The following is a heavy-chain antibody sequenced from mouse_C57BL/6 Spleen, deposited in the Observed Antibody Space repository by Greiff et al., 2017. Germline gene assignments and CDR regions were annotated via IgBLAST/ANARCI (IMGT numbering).Heavy chain of an antibody. CDR3: ARCGVYSNVVYYAMDY. D-gene: IGHD2-5*01. Sequence: QVQLQQPGAELVKPGASVKLSCKASGYTFTSYWMHWVKQRPGQGLEWIGMIHPNSGSTNYNEKFKSKATLTVDKSSSTAYMQLSSLTSADSAVXYCARCGVYSNVVYYAMDYWGQGTSVTVSS. CDR1: GYTFTSYW. J-gene: IGHJ4*01. V-gene: IGHV1-64*01. CDR2: IHPNSGST.